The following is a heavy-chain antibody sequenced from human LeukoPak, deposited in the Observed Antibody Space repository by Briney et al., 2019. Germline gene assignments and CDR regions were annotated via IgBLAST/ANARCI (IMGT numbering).Heavy chain of an antibody. CDR3: ARDRLRWPKIDY. J-gene: IGHJ4*02. D-gene: IGHD4-23*01. CDR2: IYYSVTT. V-gene: IGHV4-34*01. Sequence: KPSETLSLTCAVYGGSFSGYFWGWIRQPPGKGLEWIGSIYYSVTTYYNPSLKSRVTISVDTSKNQFSLKLSSVTAADTAVYYCARDRLRWPKIDYWGQGTLVTVSS. CDR1: GGSFSGYF.